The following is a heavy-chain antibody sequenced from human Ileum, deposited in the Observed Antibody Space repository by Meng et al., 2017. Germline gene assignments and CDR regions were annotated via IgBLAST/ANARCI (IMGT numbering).Heavy chain of an antibody. D-gene: IGHD6-13*01. CDR3: AGGSGTGSWLIDY. CDR1: GFTFSSHS. CDR2: ITNTGAWT. Sequence: GGSLRLSCAASGFTFSSHSMAWVRQTPVKGLEWLSVITNTGAWTDYAESVKGRFIISRDNAKNSLYLQMNSLRAEDTALYYCAGGSGTGSWLIDYWGRGTLVTVSS. V-gene: IGHV3-21*01. J-gene: IGHJ4*02.